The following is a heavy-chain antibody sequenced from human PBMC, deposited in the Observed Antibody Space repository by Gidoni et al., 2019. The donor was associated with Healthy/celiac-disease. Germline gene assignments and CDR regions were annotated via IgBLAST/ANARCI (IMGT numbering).Heavy chain of an antibody. D-gene: IGHD1-26*01. CDR2: INHSGST. Sequence: QVQLQPWGAGLLKPSETLSLTCAVYGGSFSGYYWSWIRQPPGKGLEWIGEINHSGSTNYNPSLKSRVTISVDTSKNQFSLKLSAVTAADTCVYYCARGWELRPWGQGTLVTVSS. J-gene: IGHJ4*02. CDR3: ARGWELRP. V-gene: IGHV4-34*01. CDR1: GGSFSGYY.